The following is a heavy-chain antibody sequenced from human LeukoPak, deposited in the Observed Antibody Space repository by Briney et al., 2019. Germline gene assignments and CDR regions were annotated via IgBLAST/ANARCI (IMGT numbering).Heavy chain of an antibody. CDR1: GFTFDDSA. CDR3: AKVSGYSYGFFDY. CDR2: ISWNSGDI. Sequence: GGSLRLSCAASGFTFDDSAMHWVRQAPGKGLEWVSGISWNSGDIGYADSVKGRFTISRDNAKNSLYLQMNSLRAEGTALYYCAKVSGYSYGFFDYWGQGTLVTVSS. V-gene: IGHV3-9*01. D-gene: IGHD5-18*01. J-gene: IGHJ4*02.